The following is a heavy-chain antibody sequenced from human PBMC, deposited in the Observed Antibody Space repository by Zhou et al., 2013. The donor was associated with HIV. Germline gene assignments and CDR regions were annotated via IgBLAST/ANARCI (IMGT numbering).Heavy chain of an antibody. Sequence: QVQLVQSGAEVKKPGASVKVSCKASGYTFTSYDINWVRQATGQGLEWMGWMNPNTGDTGYAQKFQGRVTMTRNTSIGTAYMELSSLRSEXTPAVYYCARTYDFWSGEEVNYYYYMDVWAKGPRSPSP. CDR1: GYTFTSYD. CDR3: ARTYDFWSGEEVNYYYYMDV. V-gene: IGHV1-8*02. D-gene: IGHD3-3*01. J-gene: IGHJ6*03. CDR2: MNPNTGDT.